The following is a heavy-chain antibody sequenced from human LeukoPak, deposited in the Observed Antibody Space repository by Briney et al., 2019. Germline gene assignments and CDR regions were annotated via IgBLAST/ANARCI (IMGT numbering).Heavy chain of an antibody. V-gene: IGHV7-4-1*02. CDR3: ARGYCSSTSCYGGSY. CDR1: GYTFTSYA. D-gene: IGHD2-2*01. J-gene: IGHJ4*02. Sequence: ASVKVSCKASGYTFTSYAMNWVRQAPGQGLGWMGWINTNTGNPTYAQGFTGRFVFSLDTSVSTAYLQISSLKAEDTAVYYCARGYCSSTSCYGGSYWGQGTLVTVSS. CDR2: INTNTGNP.